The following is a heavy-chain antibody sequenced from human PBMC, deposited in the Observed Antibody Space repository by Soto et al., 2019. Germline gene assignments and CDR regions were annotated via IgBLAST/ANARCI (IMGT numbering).Heavy chain of an antibody. CDR3: ARAVSTICGVNYYYYGMDE. J-gene: IGHJ6*02. V-gene: IGHV1-69*12. CDR1: GGTLSSYG. D-gene: IGHD2-21*01. Sequence: QVQLVQSGAEVKKPGSSVKVSCKASGGTLSSYGISWVRQAPGQGLEWMGGIIPIFGRANYAQKFQGRVTITADESTNAAYVELSRRLAEDTAVYCCARAVSTICGVNYYYYGMDEWGQGTTVTVSS. CDR2: IIPIFGRA.